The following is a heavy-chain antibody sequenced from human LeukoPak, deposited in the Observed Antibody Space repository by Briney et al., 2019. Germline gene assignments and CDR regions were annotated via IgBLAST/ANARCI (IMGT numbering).Heavy chain of an antibody. Sequence: PSETLSLTCTVSGGSISSGDYYWSWIRQPPGKGLEWIGYIYYSGSTNHNPSLKSRVTISVDTSKNQFSLRLSSVTAADTAVYYCARSNYDILTGYHYNWFDPWGQGTLVTVSS. D-gene: IGHD3-9*01. J-gene: IGHJ5*02. CDR2: IYYSGST. V-gene: IGHV4-61*08. CDR1: GGSISSGDYY. CDR3: ARSNYDILTGYHYNWFDP.